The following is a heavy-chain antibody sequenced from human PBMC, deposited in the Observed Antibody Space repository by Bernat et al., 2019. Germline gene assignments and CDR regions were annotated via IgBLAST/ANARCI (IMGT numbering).Heavy chain of an antibody. CDR1: GYSISSGYY. D-gene: IGHD1-20*01. Sequence: QVQLQESGPGLVKPSETLSLTCAVSGYSISSGYYWGWIRQPPGKGLEWIGSIYHSGSTYYNPSLKSRVTISVDTSKHQFSLQLSSVTAADTAVYYCASSPGRITGINWFDPWGQGTLVTVSS. V-gene: IGHV4-38-2*01. CDR3: ASSPGRITGINWFDP. J-gene: IGHJ5*02. CDR2: IYHSGST.